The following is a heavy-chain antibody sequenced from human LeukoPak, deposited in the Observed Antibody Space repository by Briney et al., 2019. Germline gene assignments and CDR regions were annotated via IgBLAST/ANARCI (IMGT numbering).Heavy chain of an antibody. CDR1: GYTFTSYG. CDR2: ISAYNGNT. Sequence: GASVKVSCKASGYTFTSYGISWVRQAPGQGLEWMGWISAYNGNTNYAQKPQGRVTMTTDTSTSTAYMELRSLRSDDTAVYYCARDGVGAQGTYAFDIWGQGTMVTVSS. V-gene: IGHV1-18*01. CDR3: ARDGVGAQGTYAFDI. D-gene: IGHD1-26*01. J-gene: IGHJ3*02.